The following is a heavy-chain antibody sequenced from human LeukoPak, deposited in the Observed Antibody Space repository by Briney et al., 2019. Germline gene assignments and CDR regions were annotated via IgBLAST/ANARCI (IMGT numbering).Heavy chain of an antibody. CDR2: IKSKTDGGTT. Sequence: GGSLRLSCAASGFTFSNAWMSWVRQAPGKGLEWVGRIKSKTDGGTTDYAAPVKGRFTISRDDSKNTLYLQMNSLKTEDTAVYYCTLGSYYSLCYYGMDVWGQGTTVTVSS. CDR1: GFTFSNAW. J-gene: IGHJ6*02. V-gene: IGHV3-15*01. D-gene: IGHD3-10*01. CDR3: TLGSYYSLCYYGMDV.